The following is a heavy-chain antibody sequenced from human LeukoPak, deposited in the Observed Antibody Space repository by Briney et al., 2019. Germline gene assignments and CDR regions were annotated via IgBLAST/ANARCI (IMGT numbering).Heavy chain of an antibody. CDR2: ISAYNGNT. Sequence: ASVKVSCKASGYTFTSYGIGWVRQAPGQGLEWMGWISAYNGNTNYAQKLQGRVTMTTDTSTSTAYMELRSLRSDDTAVYYCARATATLPWFRELLDFDYWGQGTLVTVSS. D-gene: IGHD3-10*01. J-gene: IGHJ4*02. CDR1: GYTFTSYG. CDR3: ARATATLPWFRELLDFDY. V-gene: IGHV1-18*01.